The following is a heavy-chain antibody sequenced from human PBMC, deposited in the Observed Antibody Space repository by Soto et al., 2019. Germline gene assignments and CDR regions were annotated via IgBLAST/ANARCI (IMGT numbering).Heavy chain of an antibody. J-gene: IGHJ4*02. CDR1: GGSISSSSYY. CDR2: IYYSGST. Sequence: SETLSLTCTVSGGSISSSSYYWGWIRQPPGKGLEWIGSIYYSGSTYYNPSLKSRVTISVDTSKNQFSLKLSSVTAADTAVYYCARHVGTSHFDYGGQGTLVIVS. CDR3: ARHVGTSHFDY. V-gene: IGHV4-39*01. D-gene: IGHD1-7*01.